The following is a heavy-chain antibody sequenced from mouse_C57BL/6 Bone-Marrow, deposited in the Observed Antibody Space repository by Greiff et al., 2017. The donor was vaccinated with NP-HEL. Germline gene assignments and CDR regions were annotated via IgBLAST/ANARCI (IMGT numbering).Heavy chain of an antibody. CDR1: GFTFSSYA. CDR2: ISDGGSNT. V-gene: IGHV5-4*01. CDR3: ARETTPY. Sequence: EVKLVESGGGLVKPGGSLKLSCAASGFTFSSYAMSWVRQTPEKGLEWVATISDGGSNTYYPDNVKGRFTFSRDNAKNTLYLQMSHLKSEDTAMYYCARETTPYWGQGTTLTVSS. D-gene: IGHD1-1*01. J-gene: IGHJ2*01.